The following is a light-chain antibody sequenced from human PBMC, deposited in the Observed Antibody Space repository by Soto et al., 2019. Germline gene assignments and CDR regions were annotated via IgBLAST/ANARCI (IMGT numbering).Light chain of an antibody. J-gene: IGKJ4*01. Sequence: ETVLTQSPATLSVSPGEGATLSCKASQSVDSRLAWYQQKPGQAPRLLIEGASSRGTDIPARFSGSGSGTEFTLTITSLQSEDFAVYYCQQYSKWPLAFGGGTKVDIK. CDR2: GAS. CDR3: QQYSKWPLA. V-gene: IGKV3-15*01. CDR1: QSVDSR.